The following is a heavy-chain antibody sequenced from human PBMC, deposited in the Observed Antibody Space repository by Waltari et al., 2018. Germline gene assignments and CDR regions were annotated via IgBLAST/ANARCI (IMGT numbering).Heavy chain of an antibody. CDR1: GGSFSGYY. CDR3: ASADSSGWYY. J-gene: IGHJ4*02. D-gene: IGHD6-19*01. V-gene: IGHV4-34*01. CDR2: IKHRGST. Sequence: QVQLQQWGAGLLKPSETLSLTCAVYGGSFSGYYWGWIRRPPGKGVEWIGEIKHRGSTNYNPALKIRVTITVDTSKNQFSLKLSSVTAADTAVYYCASADSSGWYYWGQGTLVTVSS.